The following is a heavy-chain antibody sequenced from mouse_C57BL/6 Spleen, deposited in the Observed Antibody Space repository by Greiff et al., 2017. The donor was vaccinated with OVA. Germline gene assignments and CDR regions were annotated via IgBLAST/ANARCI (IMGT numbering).Heavy chain of an antibody. Sequence: DVKLVESGPELVKPGASVKMSCKASGYTFTDYNMHWVKQSHGKSLEWIGYINPNNGGTSYNQKFKGKATLTVNKSSSTAYMELRSLTSEDSAVYYCARRRDQIYYEAWFAYWGQGTLVTVSA. CDR2: INPNNGGT. CDR1: GYTFTDYN. V-gene: IGHV1-22*01. CDR3: ARRRDQIYYEAWFAY. J-gene: IGHJ3*01. D-gene: IGHD2-4*01.